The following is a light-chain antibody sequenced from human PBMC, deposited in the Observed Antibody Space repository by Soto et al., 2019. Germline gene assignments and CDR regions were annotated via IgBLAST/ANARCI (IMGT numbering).Light chain of an antibody. CDR3: QQYVDTLWT. V-gene: IGKV4-1*01. Sequence: DIVMTQSPDSLAVSLGERATINCKSSQSLVYSANNKNYLAWYQQKPGQPPKLLIYWASVRESGVPDRFSGSGSGTDFTLTISSLQAEDVAVYYCQQYVDTLWTFGQGNKVEVK. CDR1: QSLVYSANNKNY. J-gene: IGKJ1*01. CDR2: WAS.